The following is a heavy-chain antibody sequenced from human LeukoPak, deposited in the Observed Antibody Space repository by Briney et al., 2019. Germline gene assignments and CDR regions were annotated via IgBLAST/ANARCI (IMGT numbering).Heavy chain of an antibody. V-gene: IGHV3-21*01. J-gene: IGHJ4*02. Sequence: GGSLRLSCAASGYTFSDFSVNWVRQAPGKGLEWVSSISIRSNYRYYADSVRGRFTISRDDARDSLFLQMNSLRAEDTAVYFCVRLRRNSDRSGYYYYYDYWGQGTLVTVSS. CDR2: ISIRSNYR. CDR1: GYTFSDFS. CDR3: VRLRRNSDRSGYYYYYDY. D-gene: IGHD3-22*01.